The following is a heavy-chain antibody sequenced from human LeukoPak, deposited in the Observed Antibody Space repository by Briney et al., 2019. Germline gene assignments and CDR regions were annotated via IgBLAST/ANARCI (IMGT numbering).Heavy chain of an antibody. CDR3: ARFTWSYDSSGYYVDY. J-gene: IGHJ4*02. V-gene: IGHV4-59*01. CDR1: GGSISSYY. Sequence: SETLSLTCTVSGGSISSYYWSWIRQPPGKGLEWIGYIYYSGSTNYNPSLKSRVTISVDTSKNQFSLKLSSVTAADTAVYYCARFTWSYDSSGYYVDYWGQGTLVTVSS. CDR2: IYYSGST. D-gene: IGHD3-22*01.